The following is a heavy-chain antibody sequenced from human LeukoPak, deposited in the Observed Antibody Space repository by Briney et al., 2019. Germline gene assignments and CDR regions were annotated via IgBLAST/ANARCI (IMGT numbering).Heavy chain of an antibody. CDR2: ISWNGGSI. CDR3: AREKDYYYMDV. V-gene: IGHV3-9*01. J-gene: IGHJ6*03. D-gene: IGHD1-26*01. Sequence: GGSLSLSCAASGFTFYDYAMHWVRQAPGKGLEWVSSISWNGGSIAYSGSVKGRFTISRDNAKNSLYLQIHSLRLEDTALYYCAREKDYYYMDVWGKGTTVTISS. CDR1: GFTFYDYA.